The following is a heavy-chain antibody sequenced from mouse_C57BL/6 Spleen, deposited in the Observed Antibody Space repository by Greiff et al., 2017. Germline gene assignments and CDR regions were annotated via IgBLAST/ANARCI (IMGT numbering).Heavy chain of an antibody. CDR3: ARSRSHYAMDD. Sequence: QVQLQQPGAELVMPGASVKLSCKASGYTFTSYWMHWVKQRPGQGLEWIGEIDPSDSYTNYNQKFKGKSTLTVDKSSSTAYMQLSSLTSEDSAVYYCARSRSHYAMDDWGKGTSVTVSS. CDR2: IDPSDSYT. J-gene: IGHJ4*01. CDR1: GYTFTSYW. V-gene: IGHV1-69*01.